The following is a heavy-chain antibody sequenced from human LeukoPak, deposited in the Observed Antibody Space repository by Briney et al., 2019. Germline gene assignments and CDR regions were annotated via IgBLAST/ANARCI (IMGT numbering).Heavy chain of an antibody. V-gene: IGHV3-23*01. CDR2: ISGSGGST. D-gene: IGHD6-13*01. CDR3: AKDPDSSSWYNWFDP. J-gene: IGHJ5*02. Sequence: GGSLRLSCAASGFTFSSYGMSWVRQAPGKGLEWVSAISGSGGSTYYADSVKGRFTISRDNSKNTLYLQMNSLRAEDTAVFYCAKDPDSSSWYNWFDPWGQGTLVTVSS. CDR1: GFTFSSYG.